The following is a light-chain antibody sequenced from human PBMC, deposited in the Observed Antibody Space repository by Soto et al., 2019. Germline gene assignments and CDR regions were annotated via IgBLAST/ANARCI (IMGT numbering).Light chain of an antibody. V-gene: IGKV3-20*01. CDR3: HQHGDSQWT. CDR2: ATS. Sequence: EVVLTQSPGTLSLSPGDRATLSCRASQPVGSAYLAWYRQTLGQAPRPLIYATSSRATGISDRFSGSGSGKELTLTISRLEPEDFATYYFHQHGDSQWTFGQGTKVDIX. CDR1: QPVGSAY. J-gene: IGKJ1*01.